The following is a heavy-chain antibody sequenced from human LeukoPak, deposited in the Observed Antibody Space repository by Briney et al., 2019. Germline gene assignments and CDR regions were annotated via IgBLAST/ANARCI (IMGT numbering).Heavy chain of an antibody. Sequence: KSSETLSLTCTVSGYSISSGFFWGWIRQPPGKGLEWIGSIYYSGSTYYNPSLQSRVTMSVDTSKNQFSLKLSSVTAADTAVYYCARHFGSNYYYYYMDVWGRGTTVTVSS. CDR3: ARHFGSNYYYYYMDV. J-gene: IGHJ6*03. D-gene: IGHD3-10*01. CDR2: IYYSGST. V-gene: IGHV4-38-2*02. CDR1: GYSISSGFF.